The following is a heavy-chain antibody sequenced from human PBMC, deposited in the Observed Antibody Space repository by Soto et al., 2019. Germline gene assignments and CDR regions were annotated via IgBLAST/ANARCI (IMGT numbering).Heavy chain of an antibody. D-gene: IGHD6-19*01. CDR2: IYYSGST. CDR1: GGSISSSSYY. Sequence: SETLSLTCTVSGGSISSSSYYWGWIRQPPGKGLEWIGSIYYSGSTYYNPSLKSRVTISVDTSKNQFSLKLSSVTAADTAVYYRARTLYSSGWEIIYYYYGMDVWGQGTTVTVSS. V-gene: IGHV4-39*01. CDR3: ARTLYSSGWEIIYYYYGMDV. J-gene: IGHJ6*02.